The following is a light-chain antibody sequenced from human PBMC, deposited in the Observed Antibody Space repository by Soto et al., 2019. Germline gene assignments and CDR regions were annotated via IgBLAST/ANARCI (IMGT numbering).Light chain of an antibody. Sequence: MNQSPSSLSASEGEKIIITCRASRDVGSDVSWYQQKPGQAPKLLIYAASNLYTGVPSRFSGSRSGTEFTLTISSLQPEDFASYYCLQDYGDSWTSGQGVNVDI. CDR1: RDVGSD. CDR2: AAS. J-gene: IGKJ1*01. V-gene: IGKV1-6*01. CDR3: LQDYGDSWT.